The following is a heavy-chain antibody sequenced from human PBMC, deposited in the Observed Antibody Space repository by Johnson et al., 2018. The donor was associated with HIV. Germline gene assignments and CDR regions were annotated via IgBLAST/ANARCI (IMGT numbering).Heavy chain of an antibody. V-gene: IGHV3-30*04. D-gene: IGHD3-3*01. J-gene: IGHJ3*02. CDR2: MSYDGSSK. Sequence: QVQLVESGGGVVQPGRSLRLSCAASGFTFSSYAMHWVRQAPGKGLEWVAVMSYDGSSKYYADSVKGRFTISRDNSRNTLYLQMNSLRAEDTAVYYCARDQAIFGVLLASDAFDIWGQGTMVTVSS. CDR1: GFTFSSYA. CDR3: ARDQAIFGVLLASDAFDI.